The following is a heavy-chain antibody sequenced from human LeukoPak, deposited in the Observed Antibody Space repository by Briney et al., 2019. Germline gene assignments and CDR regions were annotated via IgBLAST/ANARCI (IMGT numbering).Heavy chain of an antibody. V-gene: IGHV3-21*01. J-gene: IGHJ4*02. CDR1: GFTFSSYS. Sequence: GGSLRLYCAASGFTFSSYSMNWVRQAPGKGLDWVSSISSSSSYIYYADSVKGRFTISRDNAKNSLYLQMNSLRVEDTAVYYCARDRWYYGSGSYSGFDYWGQGTLVTVSS. CDR3: ARDRWYYGSGSYSGFDY. CDR2: ISSSSSYI. D-gene: IGHD3-10*01.